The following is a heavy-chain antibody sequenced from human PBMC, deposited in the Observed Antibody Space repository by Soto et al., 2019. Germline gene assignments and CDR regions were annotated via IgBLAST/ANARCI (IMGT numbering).Heavy chain of an antibody. Sequence: EVQLVESGGGLVKPGGSLRLSCAASGFTFSSYSMNWVRQAPGKGLEWVSSISSSSSYIYYADSVKGRFPISRDNAKNSLYLQMNSLRAEDTAVYYCAREGYNWNYKGDYWGQGTLVTVSS. CDR1: GFTFSSYS. CDR2: ISSSSSYI. V-gene: IGHV3-21*01. D-gene: IGHD1-7*01. CDR3: AREGYNWNYKGDY. J-gene: IGHJ4*02.